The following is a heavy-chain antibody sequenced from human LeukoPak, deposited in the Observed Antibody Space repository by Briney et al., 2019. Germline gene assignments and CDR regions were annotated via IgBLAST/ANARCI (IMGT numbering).Heavy chain of an antibody. CDR2: IKQDGSDI. CDR3: ARGGQYYYDSSGYPDFDY. V-gene: IGHV3-7*01. Sequence: PGGSLRLSCVASEFRLSDYWMNWVRQAPGKGLEWVASIKQDGSDIYYVDSVRGRFTISRDNAKNSLYLQMNTLTAEDTAVYYCARGGQYYYDSSGYPDFDYWGQGTLVTVSS. J-gene: IGHJ4*02. CDR1: EFRLSDYW. D-gene: IGHD3-22*01.